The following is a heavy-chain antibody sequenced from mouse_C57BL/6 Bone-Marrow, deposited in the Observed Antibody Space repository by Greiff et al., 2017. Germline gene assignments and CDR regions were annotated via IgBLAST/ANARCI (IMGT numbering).Heavy chain of an antibody. CDR2: LNPNYGTT. D-gene: IGHD1-1*01. J-gene: IGHJ1*03. Sequence: VQLKQSGPELVKPGASVKISCKASGYSFTDSNMNWVKQSNGKSLEWIGVLNPNYGTTSYNQKFKGKATLTVDQSSSTAYMQLNILTSEDSAVYSCALYYYGSSYWYCDVWGTVTTVTFSS. V-gene: IGHV1-39*01. CDR1: GYSFTDSN. CDR3: ALYYYGSSYWYCDV.